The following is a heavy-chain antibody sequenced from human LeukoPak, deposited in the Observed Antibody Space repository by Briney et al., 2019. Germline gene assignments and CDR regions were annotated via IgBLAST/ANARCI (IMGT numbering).Heavy chain of an antibody. CDR1: RFSLSSYN. J-gene: IGHJ3*02. CDR3: VKGGAVAGSAFDI. D-gene: IGHD6-19*01. Sequence: GGSLRLSCSASRFSLSSYNMHWVRQAPGKGLEYVSAISSNGGSTYYADSVKGRFTISRDNSKNTLYLQMSSLRAEDTAVYYCVKGGAVAGSAFDIWGQGTMVTVSS. V-gene: IGHV3-64D*09. CDR2: ISSNGGST.